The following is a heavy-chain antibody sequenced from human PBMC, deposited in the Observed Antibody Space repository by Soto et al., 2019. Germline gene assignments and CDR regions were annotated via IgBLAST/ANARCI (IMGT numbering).Heavy chain of an antibody. CDR1: GFTFIGYW. J-gene: IGHJ4*02. Sequence: GSLRVSCSASGFTFIGYWKHCVRQVPGKGLVWVSRINTDGSITSHADSVKGRFTISRDNAKNTLYLQMNSLRADDTAVYYCTRDSGGRDAYWGQGALVTVSS. V-gene: IGHV3-74*01. CDR2: INTDGSIT. D-gene: IGHD2-15*01. CDR3: TRDSGGRDAY.